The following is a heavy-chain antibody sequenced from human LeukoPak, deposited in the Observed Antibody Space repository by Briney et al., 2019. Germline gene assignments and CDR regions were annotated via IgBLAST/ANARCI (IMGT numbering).Heavy chain of an antibody. Sequence: GGSLRLPCAASGFTFDDYAMHWVRQAPGKGLEWVSGISWNSGSIGYADSVKGRFTISRDNAKNSLYLQMNSLRAEDMALYYCAKGVGSSWGAEYFQHWGQGTLVTVSS. CDR1: GFTFDDYA. J-gene: IGHJ1*01. D-gene: IGHD6-13*01. CDR3: AKGVGSSWGAEYFQH. CDR2: ISWNSGSI. V-gene: IGHV3-9*03.